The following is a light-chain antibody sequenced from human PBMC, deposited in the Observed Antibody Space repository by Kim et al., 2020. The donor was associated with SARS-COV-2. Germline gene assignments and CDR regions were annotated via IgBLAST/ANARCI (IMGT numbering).Light chain of an antibody. J-gene: IGLJ1*01. CDR3: SSYSTTSTLV. V-gene: IGLV2-14*03. CDR2: NVF. CDR1: RRDVASNNY. Sequence: GQSIPSSCTGTRRDVASNNYVSWYQQYRGRAPKLLIYNVFNRPSGVSSRFAGSKSGNTASLTISGLQADDEGNYYCSSYSTTSTLVFGSGTKVTVL.